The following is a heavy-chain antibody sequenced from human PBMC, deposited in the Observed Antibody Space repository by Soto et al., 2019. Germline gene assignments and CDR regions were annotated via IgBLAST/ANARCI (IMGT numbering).Heavy chain of an antibody. V-gene: IGHV1-69*13. CDR3: ARPLYYSSGWYGRMYYYGMDV. CDR2: IIPIFGTA. J-gene: IGHJ6*02. D-gene: IGHD6-19*01. CDR1: GGTFSSYA. Sequence: SVKVSCKASGGTFSSYAISWVRQAPGQGLEWMGGIIPIFGTANYAQKFQGRVTITADESTSTAYMELSSLRSEDTAVCYCARPLYYSSGWYGRMYYYGMDVWGQGTTVTVSS.